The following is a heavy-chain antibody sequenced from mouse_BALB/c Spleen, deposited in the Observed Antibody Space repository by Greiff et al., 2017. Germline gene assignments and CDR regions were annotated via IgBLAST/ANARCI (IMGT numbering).Heavy chain of an antibody. V-gene: IGHV5-6-5*01. J-gene: IGHJ4*01. CDR2: ISSGGST. CDR1: GFTFSSYA. Sequence: EVQVVESGGGLVKPGGSLKLSCAASGFTFSSYAMSWVRQTPEKRLEWVASISSGGSTYYPDSVKGRFTISRDNARNILYLQMSSLRSEDTAMYYCSGGLDGPYYAMDYWGQGTSVTVSS. D-gene: IGHD2-3*01. CDR3: SGGLDGPYYAMDY.